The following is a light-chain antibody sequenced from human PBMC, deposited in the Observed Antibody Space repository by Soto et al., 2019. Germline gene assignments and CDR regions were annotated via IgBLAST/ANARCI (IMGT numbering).Light chain of an antibody. J-gene: IGKJ1*01. CDR1: QTIINSY. CDR2: VAS. Sequence: EIVLTQSPGTLSLSPGQRATLSCRASQTIINSYIAWYQQQPGQAPRLLIYVASTRATGIPNRFSGRGSGTDFTLTIGRLEPEDFALYFCQHYGGSLGTFGPGTNVEI. V-gene: IGKV3-20*01. CDR3: QHYGGSLGT.